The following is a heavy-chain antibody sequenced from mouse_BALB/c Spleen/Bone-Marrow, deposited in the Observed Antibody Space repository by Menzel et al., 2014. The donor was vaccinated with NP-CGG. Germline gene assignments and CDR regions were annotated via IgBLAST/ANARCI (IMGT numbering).Heavy chain of an antibody. CDR2: INRSGVNT. V-gene: IGHV5-6*02. CDR3: ARRGNWDGRAAMDY. CDR1: GFTFSSYG. D-gene: IGHD4-1*01. Sequence: EVKLVESGGDLVKPGGSLKLSCAASGFTFSSYGMSWVRQTPDKRLEWVATINRSGVNTYYIDSVKGRVTISRDNAKNTLYLQMSSLKSEVTAMYHCARRGNWDGRAAMDYWGQGTSVTVSS. J-gene: IGHJ4*01.